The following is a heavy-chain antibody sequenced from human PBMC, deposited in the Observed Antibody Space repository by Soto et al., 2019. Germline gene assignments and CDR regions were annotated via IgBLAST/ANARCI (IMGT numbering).Heavy chain of an antibody. CDR2: IYYSGST. J-gene: IGHJ6*03. D-gene: IGHD4-4*01. V-gene: IGHV4-59*08. CDR3: ARRLMTTVTTYYCRGYYYYYMDG. CDR1: GGSISSYY. Sequence: SETLSLTCTVSGGSISSYYWSWIRQPPWKGLEWIGYIYYSGSTNYNPSLKSRVTISVDTSKNQFSLKLSSVTAADTAVYYCARRLMTTVTTYYCRGYYYYYMDGWGKGTTDTVSS.